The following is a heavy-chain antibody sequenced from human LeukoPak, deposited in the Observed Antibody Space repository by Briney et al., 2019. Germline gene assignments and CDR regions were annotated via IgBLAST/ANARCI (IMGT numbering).Heavy chain of an antibody. Sequence: PSETLSLTCAVSSYSLYSVYYWGWIRQPPGKGLEWIGSISDSWHTYYNPSLKSRVTFSVDPSKNQFSLKLSSVTAADTAVYYCARNNYSHRNDKYYMDVWGKGTTVTVSS. CDR2: ISDSWHT. J-gene: IGHJ6*03. CDR3: ARNNYSHRNDKYYMDV. V-gene: IGHV4-38-2*01. CDR1: SYSLYSVYY. D-gene: IGHD1-1*01.